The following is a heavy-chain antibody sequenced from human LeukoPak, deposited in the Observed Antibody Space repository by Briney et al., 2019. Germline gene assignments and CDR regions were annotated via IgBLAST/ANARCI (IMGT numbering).Heavy chain of an antibody. V-gene: IGHV3-23*01. CDR3: ARAPGYSSYMDV. CDR2: ISGSGGST. J-gene: IGHJ6*03. CDR1: GFTFSRYG. D-gene: IGHD6-13*01. Sequence: PGGTLRLSCAASGFTFSRYGMSWVRQAPGKGLEWVSAISGSGGSTYYADSVKGRFTISRDNAKNSLCLQMNSLRAEDTAVYYCARAPGYSSYMDVWGKGTTVTVSS.